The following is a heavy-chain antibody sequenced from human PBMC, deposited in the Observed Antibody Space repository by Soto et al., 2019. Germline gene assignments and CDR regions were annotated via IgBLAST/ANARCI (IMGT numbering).Heavy chain of an antibody. CDR2: ITPSGGDT. Sequence: EVLLLESGGGLVQPGGSLRLSCAASGFTFSSYAMNWVRQAPGKGLEWVSAITPSGGDTYYADSVKGRFTISRDNSRNKLYLQMNSLRAEDTAEYYCAKSGSHSYFDYWGQGTLVTVSS. CDR1: GFTFSSYA. D-gene: IGHD1-26*01. V-gene: IGHV3-23*01. J-gene: IGHJ4*02. CDR3: AKSGSHSYFDY.